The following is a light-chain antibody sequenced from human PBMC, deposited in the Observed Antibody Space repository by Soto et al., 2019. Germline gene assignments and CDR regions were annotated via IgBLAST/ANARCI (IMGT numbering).Light chain of an antibody. V-gene: IGKV1-39*01. CDR2: AAS. Sequence: IQMTQSPSSLSASVGDSVTITCRAGQDIFSSLNWYQHKPGKAPKLLIYAASNLQTGVPSRFSGSGSGTDFTLTISSLQPEDFANYYCQQSYNSPQITFGQGTRLDIX. J-gene: IGKJ5*01. CDR3: QQSYNSPQIT. CDR1: QDIFSS.